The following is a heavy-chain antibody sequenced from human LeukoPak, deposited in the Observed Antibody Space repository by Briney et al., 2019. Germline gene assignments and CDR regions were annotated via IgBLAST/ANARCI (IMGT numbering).Heavy chain of an antibody. CDR3: AGETFECDY. Sequence: GGSLRLSCAASGFTFSNYEMNWVCQGPRQGLGWVSYISSSGSAKYYDDSAKGRLTTFTDNAKNSLYFQMHSLRAAATAVCYSAGETFECDYWGQGTLGTVS. CDR2: ISSSGSAK. CDR1: GFTFSNYE. D-gene: IGHD3-3*01. J-gene: IGHJ4*02. V-gene: IGHV3-48*03.